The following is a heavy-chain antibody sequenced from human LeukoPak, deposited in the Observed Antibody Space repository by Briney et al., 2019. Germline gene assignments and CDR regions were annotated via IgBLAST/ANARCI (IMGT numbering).Heavy chain of an antibody. Sequence: GRSMRLSCAASGFTFSSYGMHWVRQAPGKGLEWVAVIWYDGSNKYYADSVKGRFTISRDNSKNTLYLQMNSLRAEDTAVYYCARGYDQFDYWGQGTLVTVSS. D-gene: IGHD5-12*01. CDR1: GFTFSSYG. CDR3: ARGYDQFDY. CDR2: IWYDGSNK. V-gene: IGHV3-33*01. J-gene: IGHJ4*02.